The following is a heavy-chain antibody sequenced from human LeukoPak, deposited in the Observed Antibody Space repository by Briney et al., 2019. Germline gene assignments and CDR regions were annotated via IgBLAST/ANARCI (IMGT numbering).Heavy chain of an antibody. V-gene: IGHV5-51*01. Sequence: GESLKISCKGSGYSFTSYWIGWVRQMPGKGLEWMGIIYPGDSDTRYSPSFQGQVTISADKSISTAYLQWSSLKASDTAMYFCATETYYSHSSGYGDACDIWGQGTMVTVSS. CDR3: ATETYYSHSSGYGDACDI. D-gene: IGHD3-22*01. J-gene: IGHJ3*02. CDR2: IYPGDSDT. CDR1: GYSFTSYW.